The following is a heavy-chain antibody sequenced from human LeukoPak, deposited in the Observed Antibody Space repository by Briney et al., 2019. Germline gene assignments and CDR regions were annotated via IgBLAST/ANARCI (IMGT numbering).Heavy chain of an antibody. CDR2: ISYDGSNK. Sequence: GRSLRLSCAASGFTFSSYAMHWVRQAPGKGLEWVAVISYDGSNKYYADSVKGRFTISRDNSKNTLYLRMNSLRAEDTAAYYCARTRVITYYYYYYYMDVWGKGTTVTVSS. D-gene: IGHD3-22*01. CDR1: GFTFSSYA. CDR3: ARTRVITYYYYYYYMDV. J-gene: IGHJ6*03. V-gene: IGHV3-30*01.